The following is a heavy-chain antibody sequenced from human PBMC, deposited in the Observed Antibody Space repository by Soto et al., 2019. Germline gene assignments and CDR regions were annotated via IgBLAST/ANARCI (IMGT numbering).Heavy chain of an antibody. CDR1: GGSITNHY. V-gene: IGHV4-4*07. CDR2: IYPSGRA. Sequence: QVQLHESGPRLVTPSETLTLTCSVSGGSITNHYWGWIRQPPGKGLEFIGRIYPSGRAHYNPSLQDRVTMSVDTSKNQFSLKVNSVTAADTSIYYCARDYDVNTAVDYWYFDLWGRSTLVTVSS. J-gene: IGHJ2*01. D-gene: IGHD5-18*01. CDR3: ARDYDVNTAVDYWYFDL.